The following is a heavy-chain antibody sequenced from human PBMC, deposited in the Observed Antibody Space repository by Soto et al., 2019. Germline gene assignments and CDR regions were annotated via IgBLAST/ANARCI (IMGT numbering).Heavy chain of an antibody. Sequence: ASVKVSCKASGYTFTGYYMHWVRQAPGQGLEWMGWINPNSGGTNYAQKFQGRVTMTRDTSISTAYIELSRLRSDDTAVYYCARLATPYCSGGSCARPYYGMDVWGQGTTVTVSS. CDR1: GYTFTGYY. CDR3: ARLATPYCSGGSCARPYYGMDV. J-gene: IGHJ6*02. CDR2: INPNSGGT. V-gene: IGHV1-2*02. D-gene: IGHD2-15*01.